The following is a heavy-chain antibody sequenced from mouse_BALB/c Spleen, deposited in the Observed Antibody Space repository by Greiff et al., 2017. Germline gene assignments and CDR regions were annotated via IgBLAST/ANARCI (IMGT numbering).Heavy chain of an antibody. CDR2: IYPGNVNT. CDR1: GYTFTSYY. D-gene: IGHD2-10*01. Sequence: QVQLKQSGPELVKPGASVRISCKASGYTFTSYYIHWVKQRPGQGLEWIGWIYPGNVNTKYNEKFKGKATLTADKSSSTAYMQLSSLTSEDSAVYFCARFPTGDYWGQGTTLTVSS. CDR3: ARFPTGDY. V-gene: IGHV1S56*01. J-gene: IGHJ2*01.